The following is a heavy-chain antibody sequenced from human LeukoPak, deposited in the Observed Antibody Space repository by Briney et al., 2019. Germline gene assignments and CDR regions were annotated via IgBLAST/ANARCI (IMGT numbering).Heavy chain of an antibody. J-gene: IGHJ4*02. D-gene: IGHD2-15*01. V-gene: IGHV1-2*02. Sequence: PGASVKVSCKASGYTFTGYYMHWVRQAPGQGLEWMGWINPNSGGTNYAQKFQGRVTMTRDTSISTAYMELSRLRSDDTAVYYCARGGPAVVAATYGVVYWGQGTLVTVSS. CDR1: GYTFTGYY. CDR3: ARGGPAVVAATYGVVY. CDR2: INPNSGGT.